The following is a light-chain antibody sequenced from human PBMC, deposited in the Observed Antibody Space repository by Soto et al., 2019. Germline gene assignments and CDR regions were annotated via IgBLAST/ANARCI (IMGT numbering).Light chain of an antibody. CDR1: SSNIGAGYD. Sequence: QSVLAQPPSVSGAPGQRVSISCTGSSSNIGAGYDVHWYQHLPGTAPKLLIYANNNRPSGVPDRFSGSKSGTSASLAITGLKAEDEADYYCQSYVSSRSPLYVFGTGTKVTVL. J-gene: IGLJ1*01. CDR3: QSYVSSRSPLYV. V-gene: IGLV1-40*01. CDR2: ANN.